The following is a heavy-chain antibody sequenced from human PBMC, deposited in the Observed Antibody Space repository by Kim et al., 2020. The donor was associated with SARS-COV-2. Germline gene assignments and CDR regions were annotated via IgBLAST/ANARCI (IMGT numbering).Heavy chain of an antibody. D-gene: IGHD3-3*01. CDR3: ARVGRITIFGVVIPKDYYMDV. CDR2: ISSSSSYI. J-gene: IGHJ6*03. CDR1: GFTFSSYS. Sequence: GGSLRLSCAASGFTFSSYSMNWVRQAPGKGLEWVSSISSSSSYIYYADSVKGRFTISRDNAKNSLYLQMNSLRAEDTAVYYCARVGRITIFGVVIPKDYYMDVWGKGTTVTVSS. V-gene: IGHV3-21*01.